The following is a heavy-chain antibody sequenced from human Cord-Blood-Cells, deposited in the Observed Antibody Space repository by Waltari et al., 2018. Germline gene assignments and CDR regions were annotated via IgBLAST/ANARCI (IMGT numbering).Heavy chain of an antibody. D-gene: IGHD2-2*01. CDR2: ISSSSSTI. V-gene: IGHV3-48*02. J-gene: IGHJ4*02. CDR1: GVTCSSYR. Sequence: EVQLVESGGGLVQPEWSLRLSGAVSGVTCSSYRVTWVCQAPGKGLEWVSYISSSSSTIYYADSVKGRFTISRDNAKNSLYLQMNSLRDEDTAVYYCARAKLPRTTNTMPHYWGQGTLVTVSS. CDR3: ARAKLPRTTNTMPHY.